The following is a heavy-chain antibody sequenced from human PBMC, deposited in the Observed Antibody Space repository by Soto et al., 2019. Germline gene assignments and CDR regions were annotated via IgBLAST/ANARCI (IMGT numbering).Heavy chain of an antibody. Sequence: PSETLSLTCAVSGFSISSNYYWGWIRQPPGKGLEWVGSLFHTGRTYFNPSLKSRVTISVDTSKNQFSLNLGSVTAADTAVYYCARLVYYYDSSGYFDAFDIWGQGTMVTVSS. CDR3: ARLVYYYDSSGYFDAFDI. V-gene: IGHV4-38-2*01. CDR1: GFSISSNYY. J-gene: IGHJ3*02. CDR2: LFHTGRT. D-gene: IGHD3-22*01.